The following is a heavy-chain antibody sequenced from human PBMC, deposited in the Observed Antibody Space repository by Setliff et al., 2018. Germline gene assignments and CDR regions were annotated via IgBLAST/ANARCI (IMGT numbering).Heavy chain of an antibody. CDR3: ARWTARAVDY. V-gene: IGHV3-7*03. D-gene: IGHD6-6*01. CDR2: IKQDGSDK. J-gene: IGHJ4*02. CDR1: GFTFSNHW. Sequence: GESLKISCAASGFTFSNHWMTWVRQAPGKGLEWVANIKQDGSDKYYVGSVKGRFTISRDNAKNSLYLQMSSLRAEDTAVYYCARWTARAVDYWGQGTLVTVSS.